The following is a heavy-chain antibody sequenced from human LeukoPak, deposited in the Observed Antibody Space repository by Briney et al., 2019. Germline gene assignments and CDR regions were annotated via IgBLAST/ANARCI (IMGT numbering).Heavy chain of an antibody. CDR1: GGSFSGYY. J-gene: IGHJ5*02. CDR3: AKGSGGRRPNWFDP. CDR2: INHSGST. D-gene: IGHD2-15*01. V-gene: IGHV4-34*01. Sequence: RSETLSLTCAVYGGSFSGYYWSWIRQPPGKGLEWIGEINHSGSTNYNPSLKSRVTISVDTSKNQFSLKLSSVTAADTAVYYCAKGSGGRRPNWFDPWGQGTLVTVSS.